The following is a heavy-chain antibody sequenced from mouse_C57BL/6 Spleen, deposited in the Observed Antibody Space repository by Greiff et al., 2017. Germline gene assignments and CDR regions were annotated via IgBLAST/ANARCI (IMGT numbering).Heavy chain of an antibody. Sequence: EVKVEESGGGLVKPGGSLKLSCAASGFTFSSYAMSWVRQTPEKRLEWVATISDGGSYTYYPDNVKGRFTISRDNAKNNLYLQMSHLKSEDTAMYYCAREGEGYSFAYWGKGTLVTVSA. CDR3: AREGEGYSFAY. CDR1: GFTFSSYA. CDR2: ISDGGSYT. V-gene: IGHV5-4*01. J-gene: IGHJ3*01.